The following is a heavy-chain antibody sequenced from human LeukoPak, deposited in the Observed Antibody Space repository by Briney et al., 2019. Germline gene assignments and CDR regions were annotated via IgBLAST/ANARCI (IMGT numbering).Heavy chain of an antibody. V-gene: IGHV3-23*01. CDR2: IGGSGGST. CDR3: AKDYNGGTFNDY. D-gene: IGHD1-14*01. J-gene: IGHJ4*02. CDR1: GFTFSSHA. Sequence: GGSLRLSCAASGFTFSSHAMNWVRQAPGKGLEWVSVIGGSGGSTYYADSVKGRFTISRDNSKNTLYLQMNGLRAEDTAVYYCAKDYNGGTFNDYWGQGTLVTVSS.